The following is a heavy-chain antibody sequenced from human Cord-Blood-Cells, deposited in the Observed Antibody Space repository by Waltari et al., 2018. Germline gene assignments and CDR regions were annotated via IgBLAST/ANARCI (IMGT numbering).Heavy chain of an antibody. Sequence: ASVKVSCKASGYTFTGYYMHWVRQAPGQGLEWMGWINPNSGGTNYAQKFQGWVTMTRDTSISTAYMELSRLRSDDTAVYYCARGALGSGWYAFDIWGQGTMVTVSS. CDR1: GYTFTGYY. D-gene: IGHD6-19*01. CDR2: INPNSGGT. J-gene: IGHJ3*02. CDR3: ARGALGSGWYAFDI. V-gene: IGHV1-2*04.